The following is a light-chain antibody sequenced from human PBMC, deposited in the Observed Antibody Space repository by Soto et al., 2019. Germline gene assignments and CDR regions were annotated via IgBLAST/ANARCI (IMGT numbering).Light chain of an antibody. J-gene: IGKJ3*01. CDR2: AS. CDR3: QHYGTSGL. V-gene: IGKV3-20*01. Sequence: EIVLTQSPGTLYLSPGERATLSCRASQSVSDSYLAWYQQKPGQAPRLLIYASSRATGIPDRFSGSGSGTDFTLTISRLEPEDFAVYYCQHYGTSGLFGPGTKVDIK. CDR1: QSVSDSY.